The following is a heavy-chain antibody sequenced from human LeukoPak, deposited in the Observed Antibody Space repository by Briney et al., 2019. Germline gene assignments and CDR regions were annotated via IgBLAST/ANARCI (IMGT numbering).Heavy chain of an antibody. D-gene: IGHD6-13*01. V-gene: IGHV5-51*01. J-gene: IGHJ4*02. Sequence: GESLKISCKGSGYSFTSYWIGWVRPMPGKGLEWMGIIYPGDSDTRYSPSFQGQVTISADKSISTAYLQWSSLKASDTAMYYCAGQGGEAAAGTGGMYYWGQGTLVTVSS. CDR1: GYSFTSYW. CDR3: AGQGGEAAAGTGGMYY. CDR2: IYPGDSDT.